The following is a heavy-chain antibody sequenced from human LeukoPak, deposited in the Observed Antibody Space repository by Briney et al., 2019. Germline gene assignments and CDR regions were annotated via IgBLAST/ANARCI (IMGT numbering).Heavy chain of an antibody. D-gene: IGHD6-13*01. CDR3: EPTNSWHYYFDY. V-gene: IGHV1-2*02. CDR1: GYIFTNYY. CDR2: INPNSGGT. J-gene: IGHJ4*02. Sequence: ASVKVSCMSSGYIFTNYYMHWVRQAPGQGLEWMGWINPNSGGTNYAEKFQGRVTMTRDTSISTAYMELSRLRSDDTAVYYCEPTNSWHYYFDYWGQGTLVTVSS.